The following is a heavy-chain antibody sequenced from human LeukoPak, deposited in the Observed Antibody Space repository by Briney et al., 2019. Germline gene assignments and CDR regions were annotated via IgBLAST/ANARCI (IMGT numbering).Heavy chain of an antibody. J-gene: IGHJ5*02. V-gene: IGHV4-34*01. Sequence: PSETLSLTCAVYGGSFSGYYWSWIRQPPGKGLEWIGEINHSGSTNYNPSLKSRVTISVDTSKNQFSLKLSSVTAADTAVYYCARDMYYDSSGYYLNWFDPWGQGTLVTASS. CDR2: INHSGST. CDR1: GGSFSGYY. D-gene: IGHD3-22*01. CDR3: ARDMYYDSSGYYLNWFDP.